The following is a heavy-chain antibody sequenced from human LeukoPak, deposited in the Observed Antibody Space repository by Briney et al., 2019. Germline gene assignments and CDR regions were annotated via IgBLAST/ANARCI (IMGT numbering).Heavy chain of an antibody. CDR1: GFTFSGLW. CDR3: AKDIYGFSSGYLGY. D-gene: IGHD3-22*01. CDR2: INNDGSSA. V-gene: IGHV3-74*01. Sequence: GGSLRLSCAASGFTFSGLWMHWVRQPPGKGLVWVSRINNDGSSANYADSVKGRFTISRDNAKNSLYLQMNSLRAEDTALYYCAKDIYGFSSGYLGYWGQGTLVTVSS. J-gene: IGHJ4*02.